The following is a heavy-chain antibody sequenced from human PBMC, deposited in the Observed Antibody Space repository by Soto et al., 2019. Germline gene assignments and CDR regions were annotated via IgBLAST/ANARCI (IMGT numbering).Heavy chain of an antibody. J-gene: IGHJ1*01. D-gene: IGHD3-22*01. Sequence: HQMNGKGLEWMGIIYPGDSDTRYSPSFQGQVTMSADKSISTAYLQWSSLKTSDTAIYFCVRPSSGYVQYWGQGTLVTVSS. V-gene: IGHV5-51*07. CDR2: IYPGDSDT. CDR3: VRPSSGYVQY.